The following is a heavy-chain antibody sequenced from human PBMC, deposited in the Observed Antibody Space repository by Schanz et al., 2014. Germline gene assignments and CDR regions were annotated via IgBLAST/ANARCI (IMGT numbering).Heavy chain of an antibody. J-gene: IGHJ6*02. D-gene: IGHD5-18*01. CDR1: GGTFSSYT. Sequence: QVQLVQSGAEVKKPGSSVKVSCTASGGTFSSYTISWIRQAPGQGLEWMGRIIPVLAIADYAQKFQGRVTIAADKSTSTASMELSSLRSEDTAVYYCARGPSQGYSYGHNIGAYYSGMDVWGQGTTVTVSS. CDR2: IIPVLAIA. CDR3: ARGPSQGYSYGHNIGAYYSGMDV. V-gene: IGHV1-69*02.